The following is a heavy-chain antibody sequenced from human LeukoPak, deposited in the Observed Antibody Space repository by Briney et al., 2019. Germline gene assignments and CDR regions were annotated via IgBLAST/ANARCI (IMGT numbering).Heavy chain of an antibody. D-gene: IGHD5-18*01. V-gene: IGHV4-38-2*02. CDR2: ISHSGST. CDR3: ARPGLPGGYSYGRFDP. CDR1: GYSISSGYY. J-gene: IGHJ5*02. Sequence: PSETLSLTCTVSGYSISSGYYWGWIRQPPGKGLEWIGEISHSGSTNYNPSLKSRVTISVDTSKNQFSLKLSPVTAADTAVYYCARPGLPGGYSYGRFDPWGQGTLVTVSS.